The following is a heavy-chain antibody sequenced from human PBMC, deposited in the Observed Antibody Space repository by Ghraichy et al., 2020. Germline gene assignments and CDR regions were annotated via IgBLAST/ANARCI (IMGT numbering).Heavy chain of an antibody. Sequence: SETLSLTCTVSGGSISSYYWSWIRQPPGKGLEWIGYIYYSGSTNYNPSLKSRVTISVDTSKNQFSLKLSSVTAADTAVYYCARGSATVTHYYYYGMDVWGQGTTVTVSS. J-gene: IGHJ6*02. CDR2: IYYSGST. D-gene: IGHD4-11*01. CDR3: ARGSATVTHYYYYGMDV. CDR1: GGSISSYY. V-gene: IGHV4-59*01.